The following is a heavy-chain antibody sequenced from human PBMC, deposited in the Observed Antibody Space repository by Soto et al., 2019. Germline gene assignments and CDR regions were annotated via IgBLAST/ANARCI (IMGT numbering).Heavy chain of an antibody. CDR3: TTDSYSSMVVVRFDY. Sequence: GGSLRLSCAGSGFPFSNAWINWVRHVPGKGLEWVGRIKSRALGGTTDFAAPVRGRFAITRDDSRNVANMQMKNLHTKDTAVYYCTTDSYSSMVVVRFDYWGHGSLVTVSS. J-gene: IGHJ4*01. CDR2: IKSRALGGTT. CDR1: GFPFSNAW. V-gene: IGHV3-15*07. D-gene: IGHD2-15*01.